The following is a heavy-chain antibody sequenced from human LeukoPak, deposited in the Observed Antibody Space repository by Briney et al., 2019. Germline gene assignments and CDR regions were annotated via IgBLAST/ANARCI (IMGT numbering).Heavy chain of an antibody. CDR3: ARGGHFGDYLVY. CDR1: GGTFSSYA. J-gene: IGHJ4*02. D-gene: IGHD4-17*01. CDR2: IIPIFGTA. Sequence: ASVKVSCKASGGTFSSYAISWVRQAPGQGLEWMGGIIPIFGTANYAQKFQGRVTITADKSTSTAYMELGSLRSDDTAVYYCARGGHFGDYLVYWGQGTLVTVSS. V-gene: IGHV1-69*06.